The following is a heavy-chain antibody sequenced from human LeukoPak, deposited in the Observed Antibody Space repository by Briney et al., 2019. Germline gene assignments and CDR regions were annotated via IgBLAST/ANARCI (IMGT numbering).Heavy chain of an antibody. Sequence: SETLSLTCTVSGGSVTTAHWYWSWIRQPAGKGLEWIGSVYISGDTKYNPSLKSRVIMSLDASKNQFSLRLTSVTAADTAVYYCARLIAEVGGGTNYFDTWGQGTLVTVSS. D-gene: IGHD2-21*01. CDR1: GGSVTTAHWY. CDR3: ARLIAEVGGGTNYFDT. V-gene: IGHV4-61*10. CDR2: VYISGDT. J-gene: IGHJ4*02.